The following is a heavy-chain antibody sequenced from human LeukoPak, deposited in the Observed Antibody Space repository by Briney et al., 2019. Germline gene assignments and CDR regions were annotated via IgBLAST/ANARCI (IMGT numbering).Heavy chain of an antibody. V-gene: IGHV3-48*04. CDR2: ISSSGSTI. Sequence: PGGSLRLSCAASGFTFCSYGMSWVRQAPGKGLEWVSYISSSGSTIYYADSVKGRFTISRDNAKNSLYLQMNSLRAEDTDVYYCAELGITMIGGVWGKGTTVTISS. D-gene: IGHD3-10*02. CDR3: AELGITMIGGV. CDR1: GFTFCSYG. J-gene: IGHJ6*04.